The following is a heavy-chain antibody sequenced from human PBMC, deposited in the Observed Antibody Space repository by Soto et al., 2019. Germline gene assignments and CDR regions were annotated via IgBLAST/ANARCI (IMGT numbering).Heavy chain of an antibody. CDR1: GFTFSSYA. Sequence: QVQLVESGGGVVQPGRSLRLSCAASGFTFSSYAMHWVRQAPGKGLEWVAVISYDGSNKYYAASGKGRFTISRDNSKNTLYLQMNSLRAEDTAVYYCARNPPSLRFLEWVGPNDYYYYYGMDVWGQGTTVTVSS. CDR2: ISYDGSNK. CDR3: ARNPPSLRFLEWVGPNDYYYYYGMDV. V-gene: IGHV3-30-3*01. D-gene: IGHD3-3*01. J-gene: IGHJ6*02.